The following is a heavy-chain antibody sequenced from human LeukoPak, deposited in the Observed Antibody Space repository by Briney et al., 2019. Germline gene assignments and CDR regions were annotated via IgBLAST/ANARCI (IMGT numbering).Heavy chain of an antibody. CDR3: ARETIAMGAFDI. Sequence: GGSLRLSCAASGFTVSSNYMSWVRQAPGKGLEWVSVIYSGGSTYYADSLKGRFTISRDNSKNTLYLQMNSLRAEDTAVYYCARETIAMGAFDIWGQGTMVTVSS. J-gene: IGHJ3*02. V-gene: IGHV3-53*01. CDR2: IYSGGST. D-gene: IGHD3-16*01. CDR1: GFTVSSNY.